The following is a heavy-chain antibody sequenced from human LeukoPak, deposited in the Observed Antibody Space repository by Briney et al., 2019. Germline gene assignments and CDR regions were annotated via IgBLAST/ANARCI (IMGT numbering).Heavy chain of an antibody. CDR2: ITPIFGTA. CDR1: GGTLSSYA. J-gene: IGHJ6*03. V-gene: IGHV1-69*13. D-gene: IGHD3-22*01. Sequence: ASVKVSCKASGGTLSSYATSWVRHAPGQGLEWMGGITPIFGTANYAQKFRGRVTITADASTSTAYMVLSSLRSEDTAVYYCARVPYYYGSSGYDPDRDYYYYMEVWGKGTTVTVSS. CDR3: ARVPYYYGSSGYDPDRDYYYYMEV.